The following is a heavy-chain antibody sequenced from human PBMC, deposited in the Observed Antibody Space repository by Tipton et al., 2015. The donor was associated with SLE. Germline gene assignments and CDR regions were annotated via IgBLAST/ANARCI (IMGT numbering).Heavy chain of an antibody. D-gene: IGHD3-16*01. J-gene: IGHJ6*03. Sequence: QSGAEVKKPGASVKVSCKASGYTFTSYCITWVRQAPGQGLEWMGWISGYNGNTNYAQKLQGRVTMTTDTSTSTAYMELRSLRSDDTAVYYCARLGDWHSYFYMDVWGKGTTVTVSS. CDR3: ARLGDWHSYFYMDV. CDR1: GYTFTSYC. CDR2: ISGYNGNT. V-gene: IGHV1-18*01.